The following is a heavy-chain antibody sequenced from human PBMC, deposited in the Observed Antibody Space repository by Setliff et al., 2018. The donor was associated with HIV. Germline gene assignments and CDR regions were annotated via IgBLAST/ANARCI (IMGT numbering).Heavy chain of an antibody. Sequence: ASVKVSCKPSGYTFTTYDITWVRQAPGQGLEWLGWISPYNGHTNFAHKFQGRVTMTTDTATSTAYMEVRSLRSDDTAVYYCARTDYGSNSGGNYFDYWGQGSLVTVSS. J-gene: IGHJ4*02. CDR1: GYTFTTYD. CDR2: ISPYNGHT. V-gene: IGHV1-18*01. CDR3: ARTDYGSNSGGNYFDY. D-gene: IGHD4-17*01.